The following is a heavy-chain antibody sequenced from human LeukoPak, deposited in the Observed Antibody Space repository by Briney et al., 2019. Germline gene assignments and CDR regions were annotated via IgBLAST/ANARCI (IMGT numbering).Heavy chain of an antibody. V-gene: IGHV1-2*06. D-gene: IGHD6-19*01. Sequence: ASVKVSCKAFGYTFTGYYMHWVRQVPGQGLEWMGRINPNSGGTNYAQKFQGRVTMTRDTSISTAYMELSRLRSDDTAVYYCARDLSRGSSGWYGYWGQGTLVTVSS. CDR2: INPNSGGT. CDR3: ARDLSRGSSGWYGY. CDR1: GYTFTGYY. J-gene: IGHJ4*02.